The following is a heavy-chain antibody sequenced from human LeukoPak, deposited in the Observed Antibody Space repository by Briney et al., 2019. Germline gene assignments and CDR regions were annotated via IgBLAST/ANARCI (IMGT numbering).Heavy chain of an antibody. D-gene: IGHD1-26*01. V-gene: IGHV1-2*02. CDR1: GYTFTVYY. J-gene: IGHJ3*02. Sequence: GASVKVSCKASGYTFTVYYIHWVRQAPGQGLEWMGWISPNIGGTHYAQKFQGRVTMTRDTSVTAAYMELIGLTSDDTAVYYCTRGESSDAFGIWGQGTMVTVSS. CDR2: ISPNIGGT. CDR3: TRGESSDAFGI.